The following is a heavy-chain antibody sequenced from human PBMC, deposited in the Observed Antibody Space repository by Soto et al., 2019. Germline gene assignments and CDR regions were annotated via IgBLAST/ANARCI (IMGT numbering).Heavy chain of an antibody. Sequence: QVQLVESGGGVVQPGRSLRLPCAASGFTFSSYGMHWVRQAPGKGLEWVAVIWYDGSNKYYADSVKGRFTISRDNSKNTLYLQMNSLRAEDTAVYYCASRIAAAGTSVFDYWGQGTLVTVSS. CDR1: GFTFSSYG. J-gene: IGHJ4*02. CDR2: IWYDGSNK. D-gene: IGHD6-13*01. V-gene: IGHV3-33*01. CDR3: ASRIAAAGTSVFDY.